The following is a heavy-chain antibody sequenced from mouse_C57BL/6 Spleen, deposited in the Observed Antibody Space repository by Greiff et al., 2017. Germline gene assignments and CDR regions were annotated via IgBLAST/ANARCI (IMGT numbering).Heavy chain of an antibody. CDR2: IYPGDGDT. D-gene: IGHD2-5*01. Sequence: QVQLQQSGPELVKPGASVKISCKASGYAFSSSWMNWVKQRPGKGLEWIGRIYPGDGDTNYNGKFKGKATLTADKSSSTAYMQLSILTSEDSAVYFCAPSTIVTTWYFDVWGTGTTVTVSS. CDR1: GYAFSSSW. CDR3: APSTIVTTWYFDV. V-gene: IGHV1-82*01. J-gene: IGHJ1*03.